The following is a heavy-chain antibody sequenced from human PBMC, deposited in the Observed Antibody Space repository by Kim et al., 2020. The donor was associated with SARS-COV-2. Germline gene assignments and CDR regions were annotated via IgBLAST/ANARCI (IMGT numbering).Heavy chain of an antibody. J-gene: IGHJ5*02. Sequence: KSRVTIAVDTSKNQFSLKLSSVTAADTAGYYCARGGRYYYVSSRGRWFDPWGQGTLVTVSS. D-gene: IGHD3-22*01. CDR3: ARGGRYYYVSSRGRWFDP. V-gene: IGHV4-34*01.